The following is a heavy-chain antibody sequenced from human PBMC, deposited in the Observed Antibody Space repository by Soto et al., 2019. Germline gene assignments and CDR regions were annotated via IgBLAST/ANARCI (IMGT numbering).Heavy chain of an antibody. CDR1: GFPFSRYD. J-gene: IGHJ6*02. D-gene: IGHD2-2*01. V-gene: IGHV3-33*06. CDR3: AKVLYASESFDSEEAPYGMDV. CDR2: LGSDGSNE. Sequence: QVQLVESGGGVVHPGRSLRLSCAASGFPFSRYDMHWVRQAPGKGLEWVAVLGSDGSNEYYADSVQGRFTISRDNSKNTLDLQMDSLRVEDTAVYYRAKVLYASESFDSEEAPYGMDVWGQGTTVTVSS.